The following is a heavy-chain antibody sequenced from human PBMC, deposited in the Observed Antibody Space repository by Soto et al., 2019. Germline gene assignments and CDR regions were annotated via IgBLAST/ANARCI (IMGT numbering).Heavy chain of an antibody. V-gene: IGHV4-31*03. CDR3: ARDFPLFDDPYYYGMDV. J-gene: IGHJ6*02. Sequence: SETLSLTCTVSGGSISSGGYYWSWIRQHPGKGLEWIGYIYYSGSTYYNPSLKSRVTISVDTSKNQFSLKLSSVTAADTAVYYCARDFPLFDDPYYYGMDVWGQGTTVTVSS. D-gene: IGHD3-10*02. CDR2: IYYSGST. CDR1: GGSISSGGYY.